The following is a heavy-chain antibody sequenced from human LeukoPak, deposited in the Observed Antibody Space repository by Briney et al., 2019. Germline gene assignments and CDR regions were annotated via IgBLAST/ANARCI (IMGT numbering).Heavy chain of an antibody. CDR3: AAATGAIAGSYAFDI. CDR1: GLTFTSSA. V-gene: IGHV1-58*01. Sequence: SVKVSCKASGLTFTSSAVQWVRQARGQRLEWIGWIVVGSGNTNSAQKFQERVTITRDMSTSTAYVELSSLRSEDTAVYYCAAATGAIAGSYAFDIWGQGTMVTVSS. J-gene: IGHJ3*02. D-gene: IGHD2-21*01. CDR2: IVVGSGNT.